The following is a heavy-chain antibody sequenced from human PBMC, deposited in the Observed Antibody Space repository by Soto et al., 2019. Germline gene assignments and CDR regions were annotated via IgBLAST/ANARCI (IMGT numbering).Heavy chain of an antibody. Sequence: QVQLVESGGGVVQPGRSLRLSCAASGFTFSSYGMHWVRQAPGKGLEWVAVISYDGSNKYYADSVKGRFTISRDNSKNTLYLQMDSMRAEDTAVYYCANDRCGGDCLAFDIWGQGTMVTVSS. CDR3: ANDRCGGDCLAFDI. V-gene: IGHV3-30*18. CDR2: ISYDGSNK. J-gene: IGHJ3*02. CDR1: GFTFSSYG. D-gene: IGHD2-21*02.